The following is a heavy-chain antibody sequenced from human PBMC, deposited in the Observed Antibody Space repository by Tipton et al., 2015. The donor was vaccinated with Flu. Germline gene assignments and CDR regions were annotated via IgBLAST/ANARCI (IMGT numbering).Heavy chain of an antibody. D-gene: IGHD4-11*01. CDR1: GFSFGSGYC. CDR3: ARRDYSNSVSDPKHWFDS. V-gene: IGHV4-38-2*01. Sequence: TLSLTCSVSGFSFGSGYCWGGIRLPPGKGLEWIGNICHSGNTYYNPSLKSRVIISVDRSKNQFSLKLTSVTAAGTAVYYCARRDYSNSVSDPKHWFDSWGQGTLVTVSS. J-gene: IGHJ5*01. CDR2: ICHSGNT.